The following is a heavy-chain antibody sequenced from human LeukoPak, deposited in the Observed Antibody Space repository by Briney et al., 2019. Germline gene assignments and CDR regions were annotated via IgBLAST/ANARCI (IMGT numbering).Heavy chain of an antibody. CDR3: ARGPPRGKYYYMDV. CDR1: GFTFDESA. CDR2: IGWDSKSI. J-gene: IGHJ6*03. D-gene: IGHD1-1*01. V-gene: IGHV3-9*01. Sequence: GRSLRLSCAASGFTFDESAMHWVRQAPGKGLEWVSGIGWDSKSIIYADSVKGRFTLSRDNAKNSLYLQMNSLTAGDTAVYYCARGPPRGKYYYMDVWGKGTTVTVSS.